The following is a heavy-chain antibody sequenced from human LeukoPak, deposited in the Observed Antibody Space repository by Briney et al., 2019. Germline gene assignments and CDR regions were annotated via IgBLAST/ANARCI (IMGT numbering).Heavy chain of an antibody. CDR2: IYYSGST. CDR3: ATITWESHDAFDI. CDR1: GGSISSYY. J-gene: IGHJ3*02. Sequence: NPSETLSLTCTVSGGSISSYYWSWIRQPPGKGLEWIGYIYYSGSTNYNPSLKSRVTISVDTSKNQFSLKLSSVTAADTAVYYCATITWESHDAFDIWGQGPMVTVSS. D-gene: IGHD1-26*01. V-gene: IGHV4-59*08.